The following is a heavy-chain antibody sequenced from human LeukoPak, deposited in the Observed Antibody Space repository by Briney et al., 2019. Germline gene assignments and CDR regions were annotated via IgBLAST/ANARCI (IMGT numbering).Heavy chain of an antibody. D-gene: IGHD3-22*01. CDR2: IRYDGSNK. CDR1: GFTFSSYG. V-gene: IGHV3-30*02. J-gene: IGHJ3*02. CDR3: ARDSDSSGYSPFDI. Sequence: PGGSLRLSCAASGFTFSSYGMHWVRQAPGKGLKWVASIRYDGSNKYYADSVKGRFTISRDNSKNTLYLQMNSLRAEDTAVYYCARDSDSSGYSPFDIWGQGTMVTVSS.